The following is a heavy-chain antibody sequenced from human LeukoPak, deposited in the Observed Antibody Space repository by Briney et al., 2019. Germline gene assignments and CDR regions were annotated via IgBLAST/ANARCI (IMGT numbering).Heavy chain of an antibody. CDR2: IYSGGST. Sequence: PGGSLRLSCAASGFTVSSNYMSWVRQAPGKGLEWVSVIYSGGSTYYADSVKGRFTISRDNSKNTLYLQMNSLRAEDTAVYYCAREYRGEYHFAYWGQGTLVTVSS. CDR3: AREYRGEYHFAY. D-gene: IGHD3-10*01. J-gene: IGHJ4*02. V-gene: IGHV3-66*01. CDR1: GFTVSSNY.